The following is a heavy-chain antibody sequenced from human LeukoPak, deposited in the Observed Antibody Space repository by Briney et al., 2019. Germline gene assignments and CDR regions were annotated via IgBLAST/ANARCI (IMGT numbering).Heavy chain of an antibody. V-gene: IGHV1-69*13. Sequence: ASVKVSCKASGGTFSSYAISWVRQAPGQGLEWMGGIIPIFGTANYAQKFQGRVTITADESTSTAYMELSSLRSEDTAVYYCAFPGTLGAFDIWGQGTMVTVSS. CDR1: GGTFSSYA. D-gene: IGHD3-16*01. CDR2: IIPIFGTA. J-gene: IGHJ3*02. CDR3: AFPGTLGAFDI.